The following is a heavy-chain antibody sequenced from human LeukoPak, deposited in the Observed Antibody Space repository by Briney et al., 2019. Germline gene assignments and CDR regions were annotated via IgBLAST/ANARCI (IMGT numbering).Heavy chain of an antibody. J-gene: IGHJ4*02. CDR3: ARAGQGYCTSASCYLSLDY. Sequence: SETLFLTCTVSGGSISSSSYYWGWIRQPPGKGLEWIGRIYTSGSTNYNPSLKSRVTMSVDTSKNQFSLNLNSVTAADTAVYYCARAGQGYCTSASCYLSLDYWGQGTLVTVSS. D-gene: IGHD2-2*01. CDR2: IYTSGST. V-gene: IGHV4-61*05. CDR1: GGSISSSSYY.